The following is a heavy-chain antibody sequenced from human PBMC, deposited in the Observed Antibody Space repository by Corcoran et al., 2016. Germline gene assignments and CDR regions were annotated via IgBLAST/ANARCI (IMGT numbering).Heavy chain of an antibody. D-gene: IGHD3-22*01. CDR3: ARIRTFYYASSSPADAFDI. CDR2: IYYSGST. CDR1: GGSVSSGSYY. J-gene: IGHJ3*02. Sequence: QVQLQESGPGLVKPSETLSLTCTVSGGSVSSGSYYWSWIRQPPGKGLEWIGYIYYSGSTNYNPSLKSRVTISVDTSKNPFSLKLSSVTAADTAVYSCARIRTFYYASSSPADAFDIWGQGTMVTVSS. V-gene: IGHV4-61*01.